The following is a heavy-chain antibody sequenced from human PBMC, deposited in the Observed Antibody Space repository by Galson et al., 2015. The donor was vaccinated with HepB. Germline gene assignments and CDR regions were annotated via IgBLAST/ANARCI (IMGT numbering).Heavy chain of an antibody. CDR1: GYTLTELS. CDR3: ATGTSTFDI. V-gene: IGHV1-24*01. Sequence: SVKVSCKVSGYTLTELSMHWVRQAPGKGLEWMGGFDPEDGETIYAQKFQGRVTITADESTSTAYMELSSLRSEDTAVYYCATGTSTFDIWGQGTMVTVSS. CDR2: FDPEDGET. J-gene: IGHJ3*02.